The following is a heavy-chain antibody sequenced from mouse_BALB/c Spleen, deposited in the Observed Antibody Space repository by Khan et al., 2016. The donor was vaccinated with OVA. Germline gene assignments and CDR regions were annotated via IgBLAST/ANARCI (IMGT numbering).Heavy chain of an antibody. CDR1: GYTFTSYW. V-gene: IGHV1-69*02. J-gene: IGHJ2*01. CDR2: IDPSDSET. D-gene: IGHD2-3*01. CDR3: AVGWLLHPLDY. Sequence: QVQLKQSGAEVVKPGAPVKLSCKPSGYTFTSYWMNWVKQRPGRGLEWIGRIDPSDSETHYNQKFKDKVTLTVDKSSSTAYIQFSSLTSEDSAVYYCAVGWLLHPLDYWGQGTTLTVSS.